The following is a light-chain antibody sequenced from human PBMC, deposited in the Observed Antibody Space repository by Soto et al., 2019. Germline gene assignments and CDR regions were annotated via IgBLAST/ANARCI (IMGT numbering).Light chain of an antibody. CDR2: DVS. J-gene: IGLJ1*01. Sequence: QSALTQPASVSGSPGQSITISCTGTSSDVGGYNYVSWYQQYPGKAPKLMIYDVSYRPSGVSNRFSGSKSGNTASLTISGLQAEDEADYYCSSYTSVSSPLYVFGTGTTVTVL. V-gene: IGLV2-14*03. CDR1: SSDVGGYNY. CDR3: SSYTSVSSPLYV.